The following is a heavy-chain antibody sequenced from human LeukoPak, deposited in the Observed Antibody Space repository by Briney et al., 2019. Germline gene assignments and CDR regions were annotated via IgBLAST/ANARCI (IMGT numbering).Heavy chain of an antibody. J-gene: IGHJ4*02. Sequence: SETLSLTCTVSGGSISSYYWSWIRQPPGKGLEWIGYIYYSGSTNYNPSLKSRVTISVDTSKNQFSLKLSSVTAADTAVYYCARRWLVRPQSNYFDYWGQGTLVTVSS. CDR1: GGSISSYY. CDR2: IYYSGST. D-gene: IGHD6-19*01. V-gene: IGHV4-59*12. CDR3: ARRWLVRPQSNYFDY.